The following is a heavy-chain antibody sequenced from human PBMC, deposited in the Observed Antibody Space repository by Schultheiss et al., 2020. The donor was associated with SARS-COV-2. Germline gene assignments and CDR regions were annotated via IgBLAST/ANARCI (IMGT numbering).Heavy chain of an antibody. J-gene: IGHJ6*02. CDR3: TSNYYDSSGYLLNYYYYGMDV. CDR1: GFTFSSYS. Sequence: GGSLRLSCAASGFTFSSYSMNWVRQASGKGLEWVGRIRSKANSYATAYAASVKGRFTISRDDSKNTAYLQMNSLKTEDTAVYYCTSNYYDSSGYLLNYYYYGMDVWGQGTTVTVSS. CDR2: IRSKANSYAT. D-gene: IGHD3-22*01. V-gene: IGHV3-73*01.